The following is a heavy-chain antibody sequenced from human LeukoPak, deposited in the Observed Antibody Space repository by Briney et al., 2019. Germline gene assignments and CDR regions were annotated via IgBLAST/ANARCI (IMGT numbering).Heavy chain of an antibody. D-gene: IGHD3-16*01. CDR3: AIFDFLFGEITQWFDP. V-gene: IGHV5-51*01. J-gene: IGHJ5*02. CDR2: IYPGDSDT. Sequence: GESLQISCKGSGYNFTIYWIGWVRQMPGKGLEWMGIIYPGDSDTRYSPSFQGQVTISADKSISTAYLQWSSLKASDTAIYYCAIFDFLFGEITQWFDPWGQGTLVTVSS. CDR1: GYNFTIYW.